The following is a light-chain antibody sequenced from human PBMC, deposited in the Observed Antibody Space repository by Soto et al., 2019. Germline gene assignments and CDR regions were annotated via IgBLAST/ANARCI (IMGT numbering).Light chain of an antibody. CDR3: HQRQSWPRT. J-gene: IGKJ1*01. V-gene: IGKV3-11*01. CDR1: QYINTR. Sequence: ETVLTQSPATLSLSPGDRVTLSCRASQYINTRLAWYQHRPGQSPRLLIYQTSLRAAGIPARFSASGSGTDFTLTISDVQPEDFALYYCHQRQSWPRTFGQGTKVDIK. CDR2: QTS.